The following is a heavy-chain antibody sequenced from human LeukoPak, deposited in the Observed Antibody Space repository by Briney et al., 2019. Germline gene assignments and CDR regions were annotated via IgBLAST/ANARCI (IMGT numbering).Heavy chain of an antibody. Sequence: PSETLSLTCTVSGGSISSYYWSWIRQPAGKGLEWIGRIYSSGGTSYNPSLKSRATMTVDTSKNQFSLKVTFVTAADTAVYYCARVGGMTTSTTRIMDVWGKGTTVTVSS. J-gene: IGHJ6*03. CDR3: ARVGGMTTSTTRIMDV. CDR2: IYSSGGT. V-gene: IGHV4-4*07. D-gene: IGHD4-11*01. CDR1: GGSISSYY.